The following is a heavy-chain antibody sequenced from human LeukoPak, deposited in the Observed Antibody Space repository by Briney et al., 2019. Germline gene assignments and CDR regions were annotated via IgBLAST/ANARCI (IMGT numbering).Heavy chain of an antibody. Sequence: SETLSLTCTVSGGSMTNYHWNWIRQSPGKAPESIGYIYNIETTNYNPSLKSRVTVSVDMSKKQFCLRLKSVTTADTAVYYCARGSDGYRFDPWGQGILVTVSS. J-gene: IGHJ5*02. CDR1: GGSMTNYH. D-gene: IGHD5-18*01. CDR3: ARGSDGYRFDP. CDR2: IYNIETT. V-gene: IGHV4-59*01.